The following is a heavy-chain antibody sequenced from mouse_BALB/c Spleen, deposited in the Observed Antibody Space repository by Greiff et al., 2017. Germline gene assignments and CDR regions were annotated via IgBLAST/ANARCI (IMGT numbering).Heavy chain of an antibody. J-gene: IGHJ2*01. CDR1: GYTFTSYY. V-gene: IGHV1S81*02. Sequence: QVQLKQPGAELVKPGASVKLSCKASGYTFTSYYMYWVKQRPGQGLEWIGGINPSNGGTNFNEKFKSKATLTVDKSSSTAYMQLSSLTSEESAVYYCTRLLRSHFDYWGQGTTLTVSS. D-gene: IGHD1-1*01. CDR3: TRLLRSHFDY. CDR2: INPSNGGT.